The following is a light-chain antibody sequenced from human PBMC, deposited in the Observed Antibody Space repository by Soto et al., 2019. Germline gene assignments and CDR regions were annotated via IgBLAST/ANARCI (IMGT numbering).Light chain of an antibody. CDR1: QSISSW. V-gene: IGKV1-5*01. Sequence: DIQMTQSPSTLSASVGDRVTITCRASQSISSWLAWYQQKPGKAPKLLIYGASTLDIGVPSRFSGSGSGTEFTLTISSLQPDDFATFYCQQYNGYSYTFGQGTKVDIK. CDR3: QQYNGYSYT. J-gene: IGKJ2*01. CDR2: GAS.